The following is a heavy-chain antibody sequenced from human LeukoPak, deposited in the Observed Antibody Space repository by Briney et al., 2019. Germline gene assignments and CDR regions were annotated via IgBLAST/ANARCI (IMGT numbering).Heavy chain of an antibody. D-gene: IGHD1-26*01. J-gene: IGHJ4*02. CDR3: ARDLPPGSGSAPFDY. Sequence: PGRSLRLSCAASGFTFSSYAMHWVRQAPGKGLEWVTLISFDGIDKYYADSVKGRFTISRDNSKNTLYLQMNSLRAEDTAVYYCARDLPPGSGSAPFDYWGQGTLVTVSS. V-gene: IGHV3-30-3*01. CDR1: GFTFSSYA. CDR2: ISFDGIDK.